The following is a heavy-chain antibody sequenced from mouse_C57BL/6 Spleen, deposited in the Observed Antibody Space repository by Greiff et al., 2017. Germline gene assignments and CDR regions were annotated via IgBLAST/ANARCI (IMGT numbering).Heavy chain of an antibody. Sequence: EVQLQQSGAELVRPGASVKLSCTASGFNIKDDYMHWVKQRPEPGLEWIGWIEPENGDTEYASKFQGKATITADTSSNTAYLQLSSLTSEDTAVYYCTTVDYDEQTGFDGWGTGTTVTVSS. J-gene: IGHJ1*03. CDR2: IEPENGDT. CDR1: GFNIKDDY. V-gene: IGHV14-4*01. CDR3: TTVDYDEQTGFDG. D-gene: IGHD2-4*01.